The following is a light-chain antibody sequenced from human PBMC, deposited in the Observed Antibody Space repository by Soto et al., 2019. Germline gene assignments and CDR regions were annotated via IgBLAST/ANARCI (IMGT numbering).Light chain of an antibody. Sequence: EIVLTQSPGTLSLFPGERATLSCRATQSVNSDYLAWYQQKPGQAPRLLIDIASRRATGIPDRFSGSGSGTDFTLAISRLEPEACAVYYCQQYGTSPWTFGQGTKVEIK. CDR3: QQYGTSPWT. CDR1: QSVNSDY. CDR2: IAS. J-gene: IGKJ1*01. V-gene: IGKV3-20*01.